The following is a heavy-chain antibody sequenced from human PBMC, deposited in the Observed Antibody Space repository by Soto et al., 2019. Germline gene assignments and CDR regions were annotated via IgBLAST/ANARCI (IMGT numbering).Heavy chain of an antibody. D-gene: IGHD3-22*01. Sequence: GGSLRLSCAASGFTFSSYAVTWVRQAPGKGLEWVSYISSSSSTIYYADSVKGRFTISRDNAKNSLYLQMNSLRAEDTAVYYCARNIPQYYYDSSGDYGMDVWGQGTTVTVSS. CDR3: ARNIPQYYYDSSGDYGMDV. J-gene: IGHJ6*02. CDR1: GFTFSSYA. V-gene: IGHV3-48*01. CDR2: ISSSSSTI.